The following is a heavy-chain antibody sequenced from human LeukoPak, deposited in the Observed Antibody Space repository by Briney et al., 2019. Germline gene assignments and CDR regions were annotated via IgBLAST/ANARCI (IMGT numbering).Heavy chain of an antibody. CDR2: IYYSGST. D-gene: IGHD1-7*01. V-gene: IGHV4-59*01. J-gene: IGHJ4*02. Sequence: SETLSLICTVSGGSISSYYWSWIRQPPGKGLEWIGYIYYSGSTNYNPSLKSRVTISVDTSKNQFSLKLSSVTAADTAVYYCARAYNWNYNDYFDYWGQGTLVTVSS. CDR1: GGSISSYY. CDR3: ARAYNWNYNDYFDY.